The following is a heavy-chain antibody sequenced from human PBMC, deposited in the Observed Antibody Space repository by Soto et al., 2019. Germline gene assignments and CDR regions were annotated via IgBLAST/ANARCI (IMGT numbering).Heavy chain of an antibody. CDR3: AKGHPGIAVAATNNYYYGMDV. D-gene: IGHD6-19*01. CDR2: IKQDGSEK. CDR1: GFTFSSYW. V-gene: IGHV3-7*01. J-gene: IGHJ6*02. Sequence: GGSLRLSCAASGFTFSSYWMSWVRQAPGKGLEWVANIKQDGSEKWFADSVKGRFTISRDNSKNTLYLQMNSLRAEDTAVYYCAKGHPGIAVAATNNYYYGMDVWGQGTTVTVSS.